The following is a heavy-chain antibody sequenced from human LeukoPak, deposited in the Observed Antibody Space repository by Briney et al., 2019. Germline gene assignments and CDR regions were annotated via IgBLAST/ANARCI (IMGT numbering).Heavy chain of an antibody. D-gene: IGHD3-16*02. Sequence: ASVKVSCKASGYTFTGYYMHWVRQAPGQGLEWMGCINPNSGGTNYAQKFQGRVTMTRDTSISTAYMELSRLRSDDTAVYYCARDRVITFGGVIVRYYFDYWGQGTLVTVSS. V-gene: IGHV1-2*02. CDR2: INPNSGGT. CDR1: GYTFTGYY. CDR3: ARDRVITFGGVIVRYYFDY. J-gene: IGHJ4*02.